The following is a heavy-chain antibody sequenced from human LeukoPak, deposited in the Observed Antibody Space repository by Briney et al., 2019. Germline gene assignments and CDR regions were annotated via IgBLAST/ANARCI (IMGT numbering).Heavy chain of an antibody. V-gene: IGHV1-69*13. CDR2: IIPTFGTA. CDR3: ARVVPDILTGYNDY. Sequence: ASVKVSCKASGGTFSSYAISWVRQAPGQGLEWMGGIIPTFGTANYAQKFQGRVTITADESTSTAYMELSSLRSEDTAVYYCARVVPDILTGYNDYWGQGTLVTVSS. J-gene: IGHJ4*02. CDR1: GGTFSSYA. D-gene: IGHD3-9*01.